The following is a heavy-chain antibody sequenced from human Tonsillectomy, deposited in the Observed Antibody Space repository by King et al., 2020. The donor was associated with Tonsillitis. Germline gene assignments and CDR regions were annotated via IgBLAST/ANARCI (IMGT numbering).Heavy chain of an antibody. D-gene: IGHD6-19*01. J-gene: IGHJ5*02. CDR1: EFTFSIYW. CDR2: IRQDGSEE. Sequence: VQLVEAGGGLVQAGGSLRLSFAASEFTFSIYWMSWVRQAPGKGLEGGANIRQDGSEEYYLESVKGRFTISRDNAKNSLYLQMNSLRAEDTAVYYCARGGYNSGWGFDPWGQGTLVTVSS. CDR3: ARGGYNSGWGFDP. V-gene: IGHV3-7*03.